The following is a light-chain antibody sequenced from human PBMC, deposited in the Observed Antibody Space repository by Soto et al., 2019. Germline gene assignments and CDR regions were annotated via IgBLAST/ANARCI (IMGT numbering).Light chain of an antibody. Sequence: DIQMTQSPSTLSGSVGDRVTITCRASQTISSWLAWYQQKPGKAPKLLIYKASTLKSGVPSRFSGGGSGTEFSLTISMLQPDDFATYYCQYYNSYSEAFGQWTKVELK. J-gene: IGKJ1*01. CDR3: QYYNSYSEA. CDR1: QTISSW. CDR2: KAS. V-gene: IGKV1-5*03.